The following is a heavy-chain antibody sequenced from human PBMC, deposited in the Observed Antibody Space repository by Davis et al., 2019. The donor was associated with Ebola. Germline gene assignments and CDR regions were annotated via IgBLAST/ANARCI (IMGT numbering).Heavy chain of an antibody. J-gene: IGHJ3*02. Sequence: GESLKISCAASGFTFSSYWMSWVRQAPGKGLEWVANIKQDGSEKYYVDSVKGRFTISRDNAKNSLYLQMNSLRDEDTAVYYCARDLTYGGDPGAFDIWGQGTMVTVSS. CDR2: IKQDGSEK. CDR1: GFTFSSYW. D-gene: IGHD4-23*01. V-gene: IGHV3-7*01. CDR3: ARDLTYGGDPGAFDI.